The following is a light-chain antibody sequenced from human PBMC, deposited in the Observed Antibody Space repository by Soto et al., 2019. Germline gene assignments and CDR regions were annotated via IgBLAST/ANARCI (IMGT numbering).Light chain of an antibody. CDR2: TNT. V-gene: IGLV1-40*01. Sequence: QSVLTQQPSVSGAPGQRVTISCTGNSSNIGAGYAVHWYQQLPGSAPKLLIYTNTNRPSGVPDRFSGSKSGTSASLTITGLQAEDEADYYCQSYDSSLTGSRVFGGGTKLTVL. CDR1: SSNIGAGYA. CDR3: QSYDSSLTGSRV. J-gene: IGLJ3*02.